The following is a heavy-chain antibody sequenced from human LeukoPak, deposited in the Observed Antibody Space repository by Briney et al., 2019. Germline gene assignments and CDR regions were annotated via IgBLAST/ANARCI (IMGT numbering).Heavy chain of an antibody. CDR3: ARGVITMIVVVHNWFDP. CDR2: FDPEDGET. V-gene: IGHV1-24*01. J-gene: IGHJ5*02. Sequence: ASVKVSCKVSGYTLTELSMHWVRQAPGKGLEWMGGFDPEDGETIYAQKFQGRVTMTEDTSTDTAYMELSSLRSEDTAVYYCARGVITMIVVVHNWFDPWGQGTLVTVSS. D-gene: IGHD3-22*01. CDR1: GYTLTELS.